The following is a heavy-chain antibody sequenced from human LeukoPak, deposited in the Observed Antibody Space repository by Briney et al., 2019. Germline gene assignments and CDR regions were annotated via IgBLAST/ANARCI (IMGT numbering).Heavy chain of an antibody. CDR2: IWSDGINK. CDR3: ARSTYSSSSYYFDY. D-gene: IGHD6-13*01. V-gene: IGHV3-33*01. J-gene: IGHJ4*02. Sequence: WAHQEKKKGLEWGAVIWSDGINKYYVDSVKGRFTISRDNSKNTLYLQMNSLRADDTAVYYCARSTYSSSSYYFDYWGQGSLVTVSS.